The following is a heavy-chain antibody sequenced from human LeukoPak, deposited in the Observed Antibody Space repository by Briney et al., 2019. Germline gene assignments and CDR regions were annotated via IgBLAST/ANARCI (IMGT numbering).Heavy chain of an antibody. CDR1: GSMVTTYG. D-gene: IGHD1-26*01. CDR3: ARDGSWELMGNDFDY. V-gene: IGHV1-18*01. J-gene: IGHJ4*02. Sequence: ASGKPSSTPSGSMVTTYGIIWVRQAPGQGLGWRGRVSAYNGNTNYAQKLQGRVTMTTDTSTSTAYMELRSLRSDDTAVYYCARDGSWELMGNDFDYWGQGTLVTVSS. CDR2: VSAYNGNT.